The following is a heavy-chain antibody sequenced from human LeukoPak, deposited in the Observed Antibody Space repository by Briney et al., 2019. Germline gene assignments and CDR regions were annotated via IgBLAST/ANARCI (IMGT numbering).Heavy chain of an antibody. CDR3: AKAPPYYSASSGYRQH. D-gene: IGHD3-22*01. V-gene: IGHV3-9*01. Sequence: SLRLSCAASGFTFDYSAMHWVRHVPGKDLEWVSALRWNSWIIDYTDSVKGRFTISRDNANHTLHRQTNNLRPHDTAFLYCAKAPPYYSASSGYRQHWGQGTLVTVPS. CDR2: LRWNSWII. J-gene: IGHJ1*01. CDR1: GFTFDYSA.